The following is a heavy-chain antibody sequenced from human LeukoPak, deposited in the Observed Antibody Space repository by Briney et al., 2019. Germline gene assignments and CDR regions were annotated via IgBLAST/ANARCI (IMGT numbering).Heavy chain of an antibody. CDR3: ARHRAYSSSSPFDY. CDR2: IYYTGST. Sequence: PSETLSLTCSVSGTSISSLYWSWIRQPPGKGLEGIGYIYYTGSTNYNPSLTSPVTIFVDTSKNQFSLRLSSVTAADTAVYYCARHRAYSSSSPFDYWGQGTLVTVSS. V-gene: IGHV4-59*08. D-gene: IGHD6-6*01. J-gene: IGHJ4*02. CDR1: GTSISSLY.